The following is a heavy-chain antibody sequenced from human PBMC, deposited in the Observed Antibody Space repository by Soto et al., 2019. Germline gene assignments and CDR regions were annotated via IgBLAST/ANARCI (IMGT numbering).Heavy chain of an antibody. J-gene: IGHJ6*02. CDR3: ARGTAYSGSALHYKYYYGMDV. V-gene: IGHV1-69*01. CDR2: IIPIFGTT. D-gene: IGHD5-12*01. Sequence: QVQLVQSGAEVKKPGSSVKVSCKASGGTFGSNGITWARQAPGQGIEWMGGIIPIFGTTNYAQKFQGRVTITADESTSTAYMELSSLSSEDTAVYYCARGTAYSGSALHYKYYYGMDVWGPGTTVIVSS. CDR1: GGTFGSNG.